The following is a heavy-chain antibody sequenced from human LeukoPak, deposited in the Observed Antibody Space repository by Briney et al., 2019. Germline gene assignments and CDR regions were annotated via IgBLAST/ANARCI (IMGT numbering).Heavy chain of an antibody. V-gene: IGHV4-61*01. CDR1: GGSVSSGSYY. CDR2: IYYSGST. CDR3: ARDLVGAANFDY. Sequence: PSETLSLTCTVSGGSVSSGSYYWSWIRQPPGKGLEWIGYIYYSGSTNYNPSLKSRVTISVDTSKSQFSLKLSSVTPADTAVYYCARDLVGAANFDYWGQGTLVTVSS. D-gene: IGHD1-26*01. J-gene: IGHJ4*02.